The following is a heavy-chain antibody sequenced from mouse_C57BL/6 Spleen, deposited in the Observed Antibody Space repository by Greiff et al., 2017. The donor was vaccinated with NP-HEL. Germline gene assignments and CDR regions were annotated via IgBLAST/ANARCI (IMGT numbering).Heavy chain of an antibody. Sequence: QVQLQQSGAELVKPGASVKLSCKASGYTFTSYWMHWVKQRPGQGLEWIGMIHPNSGSTNYNEKFKSKATLTVDKSSSTAYMQLSSLTSEDSAVYYCARFADYGSSPAWFAYWGQGTLVTVSA. CDR1: GYTFTSYW. V-gene: IGHV1-64*01. CDR3: ARFADYGSSPAWFAY. CDR2: IHPNSGST. D-gene: IGHD1-1*01. J-gene: IGHJ3*01.